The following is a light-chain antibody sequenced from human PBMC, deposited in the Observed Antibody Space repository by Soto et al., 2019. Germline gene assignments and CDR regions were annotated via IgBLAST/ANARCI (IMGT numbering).Light chain of an antibody. CDR1: QSLVDSDGNTY. CDR2: KVS. Sequence: DVVMTQSPLSLPVTLGQPASISCRSSQSLVDSDGNTYLNWFQQRPGQSPRRLIYKVSNRDSGVPDRFSGSGSGTDFTLKISRVEAEDVGVYYCMQGTRWPLTFGAGTKVEIK. CDR3: MQGTRWPLT. V-gene: IGKV2-30*01. J-gene: IGKJ4*01.